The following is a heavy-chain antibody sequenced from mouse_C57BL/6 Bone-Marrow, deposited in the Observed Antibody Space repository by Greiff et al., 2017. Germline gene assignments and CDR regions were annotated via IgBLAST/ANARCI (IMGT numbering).Heavy chain of an antibody. Sequence: DVKLVESGGGLVKPGGSLKLSCAASGFTFSSYAMSWVRQTPEKRLEWVATISDGGSYTYYPDNVKGRFTISRDNAKTNLYLQMSHLKSEDTAMYYCARGVYYGSSYGWYFDVWGTGTTVTVSS. D-gene: IGHD1-1*01. CDR3: ARGVYYGSSYGWYFDV. CDR1: GFTFSSYA. CDR2: ISDGGSYT. V-gene: IGHV5-4*03. J-gene: IGHJ1*03.